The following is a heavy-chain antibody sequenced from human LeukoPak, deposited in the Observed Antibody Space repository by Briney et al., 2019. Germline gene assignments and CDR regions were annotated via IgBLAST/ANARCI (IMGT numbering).Heavy chain of an antibody. Sequence: QSGGSLRLSCAASGFTFSGFWMSWVRQTPGKGLEWVANIKQDGSEKYYVDSVKGRFTISRDNAKNSLSLQMNGLRVEDTAVCYCARAGSFWHYVYWGQGTLVTVSS. CDR2: IKQDGSEK. J-gene: IGHJ4*02. CDR3: ARAGSFWHYVY. V-gene: IGHV3-7*01. D-gene: IGHD1-7*01. CDR1: GFTFSGFW.